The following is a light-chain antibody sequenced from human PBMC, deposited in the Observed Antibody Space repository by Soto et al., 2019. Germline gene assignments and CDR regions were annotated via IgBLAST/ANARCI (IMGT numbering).Light chain of an antibody. J-gene: IGKJ1*01. CDR2: GAS. CDR1: QSVSNNY. CDR3: QQYGSSGT. Sequence: GLTQSPGTLSLSPGEIVTLSFRASQSVSNNYLAWYQQKPGQAPRLLIYGASNRATGIPDRFSGSGSGTDFTLTISRLEPEDFAVYYCQQYGSSGTFGQGTKVDIK. V-gene: IGKV3-20*01.